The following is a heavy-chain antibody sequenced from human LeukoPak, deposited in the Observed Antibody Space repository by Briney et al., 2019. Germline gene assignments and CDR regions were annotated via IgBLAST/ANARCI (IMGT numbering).Heavy chain of an antibody. Sequence: KASGHTLVKPTQILMLPCTFSGFSLSTCGVGVGCIRQPPGKALDWLALIYWNDDKRYSPSLTSTLTITKDTSKNQVVPTMTNMDPVDTATYYCAHRVRGGVQHWGQGTLVTVSS. J-gene: IGHJ1*01. CDR2: IYWNDDK. CDR1: GFSLSTCGVG. D-gene: IGHD2-21*01. V-gene: IGHV2-5*01. CDR3: AHRVRGGVQH.